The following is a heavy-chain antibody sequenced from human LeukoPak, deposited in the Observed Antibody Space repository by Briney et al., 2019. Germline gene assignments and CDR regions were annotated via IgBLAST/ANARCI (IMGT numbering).Heavy chain of an antibody. CDR2: ISYDGSND. CDR3: AREGYSSGWYVDY. J-gene: IGHJ4*02. Sequence: GGSLRLSCTASGFTFSHYGMHWVRQTPGKGPEWVAFISYDGSNDYYRDSVKGRFTISRDNAKNSLYLQMNSLRAEDTAVYYCAREGYSSGWYVDYWGQGTLVTVSS. D-gene: IGHD6-19*01. CDR1: GFTFSHYG. V-gene: IGHV3-30*03.